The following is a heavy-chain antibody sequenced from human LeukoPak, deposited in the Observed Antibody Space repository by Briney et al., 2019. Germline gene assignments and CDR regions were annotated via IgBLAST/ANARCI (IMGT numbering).Heavy chain of an antibody. CDR1: GGSISNITNSNW. D-gene: IGHD4-17*01. CDR2: IYHSGST. Sequence: SGTLSLTCAVSGGSISNITNSNWWSWVRQPPGKGLEWIGEIYHSGSTNYNPSLKSRATISVDKSKNQFSLKLSSVTAADTAVYYCARGEEVYLLVTTAPLVGWGQGTLVTVSS. V-gene: IGHV4-4*02. J-gene: IGHJ4*02. CDR3: ARGEEVYLLVTTAPLVG.